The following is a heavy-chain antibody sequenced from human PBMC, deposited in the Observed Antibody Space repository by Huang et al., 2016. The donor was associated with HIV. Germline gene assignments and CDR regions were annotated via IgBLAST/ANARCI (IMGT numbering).Heavy chain of an antibody. D-gene: IGHD4-17*01. V-gene: IGHV3-23*01. Sequence: EVQLLESGGDLVQPGGSLRLSCAASGFTFSIYAMTWVRPAPGKGLEWVSTIIGGDGNTYYADSVKGRFTISRDNSKNTLYLQIHSLGAEDTAIYYCAKGRTTVAKAFDYWGQGTLVTVSS. CDR3: AKGRTTVAKAFDY. CDR2: IIGGDGNT. CDR1: GFTFSIYA. J-gene: IGHJ4*02.